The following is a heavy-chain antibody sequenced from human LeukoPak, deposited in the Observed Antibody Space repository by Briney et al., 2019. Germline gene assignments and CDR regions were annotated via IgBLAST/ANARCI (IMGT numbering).Heavy chain of an antibody. CDR3: ARQYSSGWYEGLDWFDP. D-gene: IGHD6-19*01. V-gene: IGHV3-21*01. J-gene: IGHJ5*02. Sequence: GGSLRLSCAASGFTFSSYSMNWVRQAPGKGLEWVSSISSSSSYIYYADSVKGRFTISRDNAKNSLYLQTNSLRAEDTAVYYCARQYSSGWYEGLDWFDPWGQGTLVTVSS. CDR1: GFTFSSYS. CDR2: ISSSSSYI.